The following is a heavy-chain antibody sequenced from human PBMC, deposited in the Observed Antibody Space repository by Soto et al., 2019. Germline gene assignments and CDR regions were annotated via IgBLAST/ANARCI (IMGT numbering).Heavy chain of an antibody. CDR3: ARSRPYGDYDY. CDR2: IYHSGST. D-gene: IGHD4-17*01. J-gene: IGHJ4*02. CDR1: GGSISSGGYS. V-gene: IGHV4-30-2*01. Sequence: SETLSLTCAVSGGSISSGGYSWSWIRQPPGKGLEWIGYIYHSGSTYYNPSLKSRVTISVDRSKNQFSLKLSSVTAADTAVYYCARSRPYGDYDYWGQGTLVTVSS.